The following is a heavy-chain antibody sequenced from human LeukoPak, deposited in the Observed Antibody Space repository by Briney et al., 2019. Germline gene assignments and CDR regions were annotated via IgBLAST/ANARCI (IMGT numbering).Heavy chain of an antibody. CDR2: ISGSGGST. V-gene: IGHV3-23*01. Sequence: GGSLRLSCAASGFTFRSYAMSWVRQAPGKGLEWVSGISGSGGSTYYADSVKGRFTISRDNSKNTLYLQMNSLRAEDTAVYYCARGGSYLSAFDIWGQGTMVTVSS. D-gene: IGHD1-26*01. J-gene: IGHJ3*02. CDR1: GFTFRSYA. CDR3: ARGGSYLSAFDI.